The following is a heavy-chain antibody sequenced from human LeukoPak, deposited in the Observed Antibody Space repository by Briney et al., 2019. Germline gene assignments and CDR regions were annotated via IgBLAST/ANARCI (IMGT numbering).Heavy chain of an antibody. Sequence: GGSLRLSCATSGFTFSSYGMHWVRQAPGKGLEWMAFISFDETKEYYGDSVKGRFTISRDNSKNTLHLQMNSLRGEDTAMYYCVNSNFNPWGQGTLVTVSS. CDR3: VNSNFNP. V-gene: IGHV3-30*02. CDR1: GFTFSSYG. J-gene: IGHJ5*02. CDR2: ISFDETKE.